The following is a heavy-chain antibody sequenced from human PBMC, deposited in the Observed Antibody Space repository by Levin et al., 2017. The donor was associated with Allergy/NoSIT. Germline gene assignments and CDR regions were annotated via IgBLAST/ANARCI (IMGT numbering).Heavy chain of an antibody. J-gene: IGHJ5*02. CDR1: GFTFNNYV. D-gene: IGHD2-15*01. V-gene: IGHV3-23*01. Sequence: GESLKISCAASGFTFNNYVMTWVRQAPGRGLEWVSSNSANGVNTYYADSVKGRFTISRDNSKNTLYLQLTGLRAEDTAIYYCAKAVDSGVSRTWGQGTLVTVSS. CDR2: NSANGVNT. CDR3: AKAVDSGVSRT.